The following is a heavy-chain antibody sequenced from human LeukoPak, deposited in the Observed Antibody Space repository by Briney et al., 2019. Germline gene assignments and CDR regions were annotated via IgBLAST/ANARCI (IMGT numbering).Heavy chain of an antibody. Sequence: GGSLRLSCAASGFTFSSYAMSWVRQAPGKGLEWVSAISGSGGTANYADSAKGRFTISRDNSKNTLYLQMNTLRAEDTAVYYCASPGAAAAAPGFDYWGQGTLVTVSP. CDR2: ISGSGGTA. D-gene: IGHD6-25*01. J-gene: IGHJ4*02. V-gene: IGHV3-23*01. CDR3: ASPGAAAAAPGFDY. CDR1: GFTFSSYA.